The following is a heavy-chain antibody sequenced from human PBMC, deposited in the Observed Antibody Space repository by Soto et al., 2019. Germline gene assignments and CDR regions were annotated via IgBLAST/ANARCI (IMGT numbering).Heavy chain of an antibody. CDR1: GGTFSSYA. CDR2: IIPIFGTA. V-gene: IGHV1-69*13. CDR3: ASEAAARYDFWSGYQIPYYYYYGMDV. Sequence: RASVKVSCKASGGTFSSYAISWVRQAPGQGLEWMGGIIPIFGTANYAQKFQGRVTITADESTSTAYMELSSLRSEDTAVYYCASEAAARYDFWSGYQIPYYYYYGMDVWGQGTTVTVSS. J-gene: IGHJ6*02. D-gene: IGHD3-3*01.